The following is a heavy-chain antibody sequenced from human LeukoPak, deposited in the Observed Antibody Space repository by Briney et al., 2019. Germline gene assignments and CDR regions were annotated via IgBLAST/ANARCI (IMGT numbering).Heavy chain of an antibody. J-gene: IGHJ3*02. Sequence: SETLSLTCTVSGYSISSGYYWGWIRQPPGKGLEWIGSIYHSGSTYYNPSLKSRVTISVDTSKNQFSLKLSSVTAADTAVYYCARGRYYYGSGTFGDIWGQGTMVTVSS. CDR3: ARGRYYYGSGTFGDI. CDR1: GYSISSGYY. CDR2: IYHSGST. V-gene: IGHV4-38-2*02. D-gene: IGHD3-10*01.